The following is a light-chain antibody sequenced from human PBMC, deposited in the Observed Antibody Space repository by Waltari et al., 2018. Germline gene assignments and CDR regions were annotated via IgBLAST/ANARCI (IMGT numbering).Light chain of an antibody. Sequence: QSALTQPRPVSGSPGQSVPISCTGTSRDVGGYGLVSWYQQPPGKPPKLMIYDVTKRPSGVPDRFSGSKSGNTASLTISGLQTEDEAAYYCCSFAGSYTSYVIFGGGTKLTVL. CDR1: SRDVGGYGL. CDR3: CSFAGSYTSYVI. CDR2: DVT. J-gene: IGLJ2*01. V-gene: IGLV2-11*02.